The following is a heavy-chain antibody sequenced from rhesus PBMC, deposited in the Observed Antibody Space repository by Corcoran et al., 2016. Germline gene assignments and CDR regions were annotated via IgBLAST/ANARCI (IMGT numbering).Heavy chain of an antibody. J-gene: IGHJ4*01. CDR2: MHGNSGGS. CDR3: ARGVYGP. Sequence: QVQLQESGPGLVKPSETLSLTRADSGGSVSGDYSWRWIRQPPGKGLEWIGYMHGNSGGSNYNPSLKNQVTISIAPSKSNFSLRLSSLTAADTAVYYCARGVYGPWGQGVLVTVSS. CDR1: GGSVSGDYS. D-gene: IGHD4-29*01. V-gene: IGHV4-106*01.